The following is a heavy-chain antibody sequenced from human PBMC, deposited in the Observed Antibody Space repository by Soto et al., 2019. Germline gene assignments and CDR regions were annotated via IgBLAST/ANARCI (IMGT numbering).Heavy chain of an antibody. CDR2: IDHSGST. J-gene: IGHJ6*02. D-gene: IGHD3-3*01. V-gene: IGHV4-4*02. Sequence: PSETLSLTCAVSGGSISSSNWWRWVRQPPGKGLEWIGEIDHSGSTNYNPSLKSRVTISVDKSKNQFSLKPSSVTAADTAVYYCARVWSGESIRIFGVVRPYYYYGMDVWGQGTTVTVSS. CDR3: ARVWSGESIRIFGVVRPYYYYGMDV. CDR1: GGSISSSNW.